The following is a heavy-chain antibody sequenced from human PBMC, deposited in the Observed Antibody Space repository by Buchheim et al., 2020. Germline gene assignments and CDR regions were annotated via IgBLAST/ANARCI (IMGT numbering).Heavy chain of an antibody. J-gene: IGHJ4*02. CDR3: ARDHNQENWMEGYYFDY. V-gene: IGHV1-46*03. CDR1: GYTFTSYY. Sequence: QVQLVQSGAEVKKPGASVKVSCKASGYTFTSYYMHWVRQAPGQGLEWMGIINPSGGSTSYAQKFQGRGTMTRDTSTSSVYMELSSLRSEDTAVYYCARDHNQENWMEGYYFDYWGQGTL. CDR2: INPSGGST. D-gene: IGHD1-1*01.